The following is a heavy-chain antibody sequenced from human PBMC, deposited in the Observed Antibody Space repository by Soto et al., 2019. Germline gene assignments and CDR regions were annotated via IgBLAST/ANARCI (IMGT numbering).Heavy chain of an antibody. J-gene: IGHJ4*02. D-gene: IGHD3-16*01. Sequence: SETLSLTCTVSGASISTSGSHYWGWIRQPPGKGLEWIGNIYYIGNTHYNPSLKSRVTLSVDTSKNQFSLKLDSVTAADTAVYYCARWVPYAKYFEYWGPGTLVTVSS. V-gene: IGHV4-39*01. CDR2: IYYIGNT. CDR3: ARWVPYAKYFEY. CDR1: GASISTSGSHY.